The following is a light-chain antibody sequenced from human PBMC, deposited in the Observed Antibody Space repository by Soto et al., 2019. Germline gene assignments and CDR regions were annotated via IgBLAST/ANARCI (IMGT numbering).Light chain of an antibody. J-gene: IGKJ2*01. Sequence: DIQVNQSPSSLSASVGDRVTITCRASQSISSYLNWYQQKPGKAPKLLIYAASSLQSGVPSRFSGSGSGTDFTLTISSLQPEDFATYYCQQSYSTPVFGQGTKLEIK. CDR3: QQSYSTPV. CDR1: QSISSY. V-gene: IGKV1-39*01. CDR2: AAS.